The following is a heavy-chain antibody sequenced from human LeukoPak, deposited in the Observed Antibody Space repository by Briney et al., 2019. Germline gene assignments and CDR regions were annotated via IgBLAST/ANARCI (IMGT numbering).Heavy chain of an antibody. CDR3: ARDRSVGVLPAPPFDF. Sequence: SETLSLTCTVSGYSISSTYYWGWIRQPPGKGLEWVGSVFHSGNTYYNPSLKSRLTISANTSKNQFSLTLTSVTAADTAVYYCARDRSVGVLPAPPFDFWGQGTLVTVSS. CDR1: GYSISSTYY. J-gene: IGHJ4*02. V-gene: IGHV4-38-2*02. CDR2: VFHSGNT. D-gene: IGHD6-6*01.